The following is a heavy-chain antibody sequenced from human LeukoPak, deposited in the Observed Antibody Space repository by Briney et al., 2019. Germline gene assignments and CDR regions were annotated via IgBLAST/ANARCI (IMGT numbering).Heavy chain of an antibody. Sequence: KASETLSLTCTVSGGSIRSYYWNWIRQSPGKGLEWIGYIYYTGSTNYNSSLKSRDTISVDTSKNQFSLKLSSVTAADTAVCYCASESPHNHFDNWGQGTLVTVSS. CDR2: IYYTGST. CDR3: ASESPHNHFDN. CDR1: GGSIRSYY. D-gene: IGHD1-14*01. V-gene: IGHV4-59*01. J-gene: IGHJ4*02.